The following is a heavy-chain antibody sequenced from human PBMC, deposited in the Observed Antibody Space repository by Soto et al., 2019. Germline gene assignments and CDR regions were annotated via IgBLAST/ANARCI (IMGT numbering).Heavy chain of an antibody. D-gene: IGHD2-2*01. CDR3: TTIVVVPAAGRGFFDP. Sequence: EVQLVESGGGLVKPGGSLRLSCAASGFTFSNAWMSWVRQAPGKGLEWVGRIKSKTDGGTKDYAAPVKGRFTISRDDSKNTLYLQMNSLKTEDTAVYYCTTIVVVPAAGRGFFDPWGQRTLVPVSS. J-gene: IGHJ5*02. CDR1: GFTFSNAW. V-gene: IGHV3-15*01. CDR2: IKSKTDGGTK.